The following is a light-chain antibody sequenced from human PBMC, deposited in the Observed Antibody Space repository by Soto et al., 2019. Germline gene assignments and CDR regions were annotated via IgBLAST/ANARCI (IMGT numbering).Light chain of an antibody. CDR3: CSYADFTTYV. Sequence: QSALTQPASVSGSPGQSITISCTGTSNDVGSYDLVSWYQQHPGKAPKLIIFEGNKRPSWVSNRFSGSKSGNTASLTIAGLQPEDEADYYCCSYADFTTYVFGNGTKVTVL. J-gene: IGLJ1*01. CDR2: EGN. V-gene: IGLV2-23*01. CDR1: SNDVGSYDL.